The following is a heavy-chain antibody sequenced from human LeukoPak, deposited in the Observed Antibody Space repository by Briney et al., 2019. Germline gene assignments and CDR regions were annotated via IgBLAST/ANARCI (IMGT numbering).Heavy chain of an antibody. Sequence: GGSLRLSCAASGFTFSSYSMNWVRQAPGKGLEWVSSISSSSSYIYYADSVKGRFTISRDNAKNSLYLQMNSLRAEDTAVYYCARSIYCGGDCYLTGAFDIRGQGTMVTVSS. CDR1: GFTFSSYS. CDR3: ARSIYCGGDCYLTGAFDI. V-gene: IGHV3-21*01. D-gene: IGHD2-21*02. J-gene: IGHJ3*02. CDR2: ISSSSSYI.